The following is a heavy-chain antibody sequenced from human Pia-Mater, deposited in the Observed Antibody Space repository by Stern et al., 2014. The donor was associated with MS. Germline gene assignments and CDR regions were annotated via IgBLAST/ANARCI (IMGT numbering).Heavy chain of an antibody. CDR1: GYTFTTYY. CDR2: INTSDGDT. Sequence: VQLVESGAELKKPGASVNISCVTSGYTFTTYYVHWVRQAPGQGLEWLGIINTSDGDTSHTRKFQDRVTVTRDTSASTVYLKLSSLKSEDTAVYYCARQRTTGHMDFDYWGQGTLVTVSS. D-gene: IGHD1-1*01. V-gene: IGHV1-46*01. CDR3: ARQRTTGHMDFDY. J-gene: IGHJ4*02.